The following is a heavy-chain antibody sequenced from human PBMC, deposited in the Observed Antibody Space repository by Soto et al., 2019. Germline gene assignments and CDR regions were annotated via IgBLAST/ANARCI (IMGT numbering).Heavy chain of an antibody. CDR3: AKDSTVTTSLSFYYYGFDV. J-gene: IGHJ6*01. CDR2: VSGRGGSK. CDR1: GFTFNHYA. V-gene: IGHV3-23*01. Sequence: PGGSLRRSCIASGFTFNHYAITWVRQATGRGLEWVASVSGRGGSKKYADSVKGRFIISRDNSNSTLYLQMDSLGGEDTAVYYCAKDSTVTTSLSFYYYGFDVWGQGTTVTVSS. D-gene: IGHD4-17*01.